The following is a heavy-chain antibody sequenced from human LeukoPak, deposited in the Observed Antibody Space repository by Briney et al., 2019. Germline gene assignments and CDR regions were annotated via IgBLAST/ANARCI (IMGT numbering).Heavy chain of an antibody. J-gene: IGHJ4*02. CDR2: IWYDGSKK. CDR1: GFTFSSYG. Sequence: GRSLRLSCAASGFTFSSYGMHWVRQAPGKGLEWVAFIWYDGSKKYYADSVKGRFTISRDNSKNTLYLQMNSLRAEDTALYYCAKERYYYDSSGNVAYWGQGTLVTVSS. D-gene: IGHD3-22*01. V-gene: IGHV3-33*06. CDR3: AKERYYYDSSGNVAY.